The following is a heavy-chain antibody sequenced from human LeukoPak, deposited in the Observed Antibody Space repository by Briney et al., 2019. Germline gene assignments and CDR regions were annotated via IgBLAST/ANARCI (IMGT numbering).Heavy chain of an antibody. CDR1: GYTFTGYY. Sequence: ASVKVSCKASGYTFTGYYMHWVRQAPGQGLECMGWINPNSGDTYYAQKFKGRVTMTRDTSISTAYMELSSLRSDDTAMYYCARTSSTTVVTSHWGQGTLVTVSS. CDR3: ARTSSTTVVTSH. J-gene: IGHJ4*02. V-gene: IGHV1-2*02. CDR2: INPNSGDT. D-gene: IGHD4-23*01.